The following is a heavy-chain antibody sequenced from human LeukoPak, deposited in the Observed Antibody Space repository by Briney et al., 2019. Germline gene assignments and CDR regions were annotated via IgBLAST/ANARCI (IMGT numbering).Heavy chain of an antibody. V-gene: IGHV3-30*03. J-gene: IGHJ3*02. CDR1: GFTFSSYG. CDR2: ISYDGSNK. Sequence: TGGSLRLSCAASGFTFSSYGMHWVRQAPGKGLEWVAVISYDGSNKYYADSVKGRFTISRDNSKNTLYLQMNSLRAEDTSVYYCARDRGYCSGGSCYSNAFDIWGQGTMVTVSS. CDR3: ARDRGYCSGGSCYSNAFDI. D-gene: IGHD2-15*01.